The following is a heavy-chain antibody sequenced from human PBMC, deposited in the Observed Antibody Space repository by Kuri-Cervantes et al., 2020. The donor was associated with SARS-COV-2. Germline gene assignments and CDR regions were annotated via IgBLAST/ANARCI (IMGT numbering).Heavy chain of an antibody. V-gene: IGHV1-24*01. CDR3: ARAPNSRYCSSTSCYFDY. J-gene: IGHJ4*02. D-gene: IGHD2-2*01. Sequence: ASVKVSCKVSGYTLTELSMHWVRQAPGKGLEWMGGFDPEDGETIYAQKFQGRVTMTEDTSTDTAYMELRSLRSDDTAVYYCARAPNSRYCSSTSCYFDYWGQGTLVTVSS. CDR2: FDPEDGET. CDR1: GYTLTELS.